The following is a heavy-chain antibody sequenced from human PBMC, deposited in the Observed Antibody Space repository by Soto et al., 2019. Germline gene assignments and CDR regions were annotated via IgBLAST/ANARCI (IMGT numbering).Heavy chain of an antibody. D-gene: IGHD4-17*01. CDR3: ATSYGSVRQALDS. Sequence: QGHLVQSGAELRKPGSSVRFSCKSSGDTFNSYTINWVRQAPGLGLEWMGRTIPILSMSNYALKFQGRLTITADKSTSTAYMVLSSLRSEDTAIYYGATSYGSVRQALDSWGQGALFTVSS. CDR1: GDTFNSYT. J-gene: IGHJ4*02. V-gene: IGHV1-69*02. CDR2: TIPILSMS.